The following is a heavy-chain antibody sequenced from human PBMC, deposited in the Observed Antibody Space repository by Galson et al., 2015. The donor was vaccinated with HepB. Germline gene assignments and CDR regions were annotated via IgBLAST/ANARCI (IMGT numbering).Heavy chain of an antibody. J-gene: IGHJ4*02. CDR1: GFTFSSYS. D-gene: IGHD6-19*01. CDR3: ARGMAVAGPSGWYFDY. V-gene: IGHV3-21*01. Sequence: LRLSCAASGFTFSSYSMNWVRQAPGKGLEWVSSISSSSSYIYYADSVKGRFTISRDNAKNSLYLQMNSLRAEDTAVYYCARGMAVAGPSGWYFDYWGQGTLVTVSS. CDR2: ISSSSSYI.